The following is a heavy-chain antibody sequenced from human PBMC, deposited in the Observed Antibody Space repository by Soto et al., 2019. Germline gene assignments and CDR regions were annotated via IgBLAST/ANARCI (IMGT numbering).Heavy chain of an antibody. CDR2: INPNSGGT. J-gene: IGHJ3*02. CDR3: ARVRGTKYCSGGSCYSQDAIDI. V-gene: IGHV1-2*02. Sequence: ASVKVSCKASGYTFTGYYMHWVRQAPGQGLEWMGWINPNSGGTNYAQKFQGRVTMTRDTSISTAYMELSRLRSDDTAVYYCARVRGTKYCSGGSCYSQDAIDIWGQGTMVTVSS. CDR1: GYTFTGYY. D-gene: IGHD2-15*01.